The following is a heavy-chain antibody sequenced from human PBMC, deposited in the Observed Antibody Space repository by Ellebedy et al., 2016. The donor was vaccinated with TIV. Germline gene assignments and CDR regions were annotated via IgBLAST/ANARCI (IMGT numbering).Heavy chain of an antibody. D-gene: IGHD3-3*01. V-gene: IGHV3-33*01. CDR3: ARGFGAHHFDY. CDR1: GFTFSSYG. J-gene: IGHJ4*02. CDR2: IWNDGSKT. Sequence: GGSLRLXXAASGFTFSSYGMHWVRQAPGKGLEWVAIIWNDGSKTYYVDSVKGRFTISRDNSKNALYLQMNSLGAEDTAVYYCARGFGAHHFDYWGQGTLVTVSS.